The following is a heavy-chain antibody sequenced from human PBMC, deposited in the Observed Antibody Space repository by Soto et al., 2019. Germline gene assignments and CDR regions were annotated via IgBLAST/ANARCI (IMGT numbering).Heavy chain of an antibody. D-gene: IGHD6-13*01. Sequence: SETLSLTCTVSGGSISSYYWSWIRQPPGKGLEWIGYIYYSGSTNYNPSLKSRVTISVDTSKNQFSLKLSSVTAADTAVYYCARDQYPTCYCSSWYGTGFDSWGQGTLVTVSS. V-gene: IGHV4-59*01. CDR3: ARDQYPTCYCSSWYGTGFDS. CDR1: GGSISSYY. CDR2: IYYSGST. J-gene: IGHJ5*01.